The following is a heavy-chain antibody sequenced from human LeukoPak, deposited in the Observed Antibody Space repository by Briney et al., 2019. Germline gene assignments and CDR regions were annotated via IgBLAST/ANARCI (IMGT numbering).Heavy chain of an antibody. D-gene: IGHD1-26*01. CDR3: ARRSDSGSDDGEDYFDY. J-gene: IGHJ4*02. CDR1: GGSINSSTFY. Sequence: SEALSLACTVSGGSINSSTFYWGWIRQPPGKGLEWIGSIYYDGSTYYNPSLKSRVTISVDTSKNQFSLKLTSVTAADTAVYFCARRSDSGSDDGEDYFDYWGQGTLVTVSS. CDR2: IYYDGST. V-gene: IGHV4-39*01.